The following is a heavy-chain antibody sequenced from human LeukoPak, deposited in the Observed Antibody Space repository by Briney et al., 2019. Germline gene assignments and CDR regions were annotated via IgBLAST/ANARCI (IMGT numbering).Heavy chain of an antibody. CDR3: ALRVISIFDY. CDR2: IYYSGST. J-gene: IGHJ4*02. CDR1: GGSISSYY. Sequence: SETLSLTCTVSGGSISSYYWSWIRQPPGKGLEWIGYIYYSGSTNYNPSLKSRVTISVDTSKNQFSLKLSSVTAADTAVYYCALRVISIFDYWGQGTLVTVSS. D-gene: IGHD3-10*01. V-gene: IGHV4-59*01.